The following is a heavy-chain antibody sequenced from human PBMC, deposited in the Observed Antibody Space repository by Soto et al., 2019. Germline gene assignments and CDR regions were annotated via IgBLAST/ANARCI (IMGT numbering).Heavy chain of an antibody. CDR2: ISAYNGNT. CDR3: ARSSIYCTNGVCYTNWFDP. Sequence: ASVKVSCKASGYTFTSYGISWVRQAPGQGLEWMGWISAYNGNTNYAQKLQGRVTMTTDTSTSTAYMELRSLRSDDTAVYYCARSSIYCTNGVCYTNWFDPWAREPWSPSPQ. CDR1: GYTFTSYG. J-gene: IGHJ5*02. D-gene: IGHD2-8*01. V-gene: IGHV1-18*01.